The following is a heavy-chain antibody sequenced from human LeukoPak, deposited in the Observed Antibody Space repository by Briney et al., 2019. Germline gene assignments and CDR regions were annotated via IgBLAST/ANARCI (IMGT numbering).Heavy chain of an antibody. J-gene: IGHJ4*02. V-gene: IGHV3-48*04. CDR3: ARDHVVDGLVFDY. CDR2: ISSSGSTI. Sequence: GGSLRLSCAASGFTFSSYSMNWVRQAPGKGLEWVSYISSSGSTIYYADSVKGRFTISRDNAKNSLYLQMNSLRAEDTAIYYCARDHVVDGLVFDYWGQGTLVTVSS. D-gene: IGHD2-15*01. CDR1: GFTFSSYS.